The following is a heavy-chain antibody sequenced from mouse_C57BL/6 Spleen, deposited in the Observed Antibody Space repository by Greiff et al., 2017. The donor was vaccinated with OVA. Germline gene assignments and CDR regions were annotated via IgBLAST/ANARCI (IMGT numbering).Heavy chain of an antibody. J-gene: IGHJ2*01. CDR3: ARGITTVVATSYFDY. CDR2: IYPGDGDT. V-gene: IGHV1-82*01. Sequence: QVQLQQSGPELVKPGASVKISCKASGYAFSSSWMNWVKQRPGKGLEWIGRIYPGDGDTNYNGKFKGKATLTADKSSRTAYMQLSSLTSEDSAVYFCARGITTVVATSYFDYWGQGTTLTVSS. D-gene: IGHD1-1*01. CDR1: GYAFSSSW.